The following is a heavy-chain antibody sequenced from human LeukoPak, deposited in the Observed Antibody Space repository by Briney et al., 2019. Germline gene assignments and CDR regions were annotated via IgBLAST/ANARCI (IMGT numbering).Heavy chain of an antibody. V-gene: IGHV1-3*03. D-gene: IGHD1-26*01. J-gene: IGHJ4*02. Sequence: GASVKVSCKASGYTFTSYGISWVRQAPGQRLEWMGWINAGNGNTKYSQEFQGRVTITRDTSASTAYMELSSLRSEDMAVYCCARVGGSLSFDYWGQGTLVTVSS. CDR1: GYTFTSYG. CDR3: ARVGGSLSFDY. CDR2: INAGNGNT.